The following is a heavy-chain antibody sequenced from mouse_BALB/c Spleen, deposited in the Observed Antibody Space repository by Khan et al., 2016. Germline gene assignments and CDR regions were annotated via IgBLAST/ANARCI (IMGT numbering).Heavy chain of an antibody. CDR2: IDPANGNT. Sequence: EVQLQESGAELVKPGASVKLSCTASGFNIKDTYMHWVKQRPEQGLEWIGRIDPANGNTKYDPKFQGKATITADTSTNTAYLQISRLTSEDTAVYYSAIWIWDYRTHSMDYWGQGNSVTVSS. D-gene: IGHD2-4*01. CDR3: AIWIWDYRTHSMDY. V-gene: IGHV14-3*02. CDR1: GFNIKDTY. J-gene: IGHJ4*01.